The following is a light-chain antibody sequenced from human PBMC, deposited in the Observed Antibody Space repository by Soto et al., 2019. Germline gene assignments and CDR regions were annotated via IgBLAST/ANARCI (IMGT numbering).Light chain of an antibody. J-gene: IGLJ1*01. Sequence: QSVLTQPPSVSVAPGQRVTISCTGSSSNIGAGSDVHWYQQLPGTAPELLIYSNNNRPSGVPDRFSGSRSGTSASLAITGLQAEDEADYYCQSYDTSLSGFYVFGTGTKVTVL. V-gene: IGLV1-40*01. CDR1: SSNIGAGSD. CDR2: SNN. CDR3: QSYDTSLSGFYV.